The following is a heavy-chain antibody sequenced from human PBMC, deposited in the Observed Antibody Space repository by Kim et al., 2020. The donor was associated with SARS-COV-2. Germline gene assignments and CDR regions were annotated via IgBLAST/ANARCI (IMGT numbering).Heavy chain of an antibody. J-gene: IGHJ5*02. Sequence: ASVKVSCKASGYTLTELSMHWVRQAPGKGLEWMGGIDPEDGDTSYAQKFQGRVTMTEDTSTDTAYMELSSLRSEDTAVYYCAIVNGVVTATNWFDPWGQGTPVTVSS. V-gene: IGHV1-24*01. D-gene: IGHD2-21*02. CDR3: AIVNGVVTATNWFDP. CDR2: IDPEDGDT. CDR1: GYTLTELS.